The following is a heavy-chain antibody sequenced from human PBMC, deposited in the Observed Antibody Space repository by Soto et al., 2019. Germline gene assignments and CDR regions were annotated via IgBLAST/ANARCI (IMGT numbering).Heavy chain of an antibody. D-gene: IGHD2-2*01. CDR2: IIPISGTA. CDR3: ASSQGSSTSLEIYYYYYYGMDV. Sequence: QVQLVQSGAEVKKPGSSVKVSCKASGGTFSNYAISWVRQAPGQGLEWMGGIIPISGTANYAQKFQDRVTSTAVESTSTAYMQLSSLRSQDTAVYYCASSQGSSTSLEIYYYYYYGMDVCGQGTTVTVSS. CDR1: GGTFSNYA. J-gene: IGHJ6*02. V-gene: IGHV1-69*01.